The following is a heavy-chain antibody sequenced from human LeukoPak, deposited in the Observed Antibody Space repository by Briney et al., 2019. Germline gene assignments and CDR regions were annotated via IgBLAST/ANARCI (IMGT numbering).Heavy chain of an antibody. Sequence: GGSLRLSCAGSGFTFSSYIMNWVRHAPGKGLEWVSSISESSVYINYADSVKGRFTISRDNAKYSLYPQMTSLRAEDTAVYYCARSYYDSSGYPHSDLDYWGQGTLVTVSS. J-gene: IGHJ4*02. V-gene: IGHV3-21*01. D-gene: IGHD3-22*01. CDR2: ISESSVYI. CDR3: ARSYYDSSGYPHSDLDY. CDR1: GFTFSSYI.